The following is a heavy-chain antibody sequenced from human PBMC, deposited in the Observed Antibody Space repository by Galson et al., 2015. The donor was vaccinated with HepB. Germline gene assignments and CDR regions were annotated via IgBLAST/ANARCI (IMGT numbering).Heavy chain of an antibody. CDR3: AKDRGSGWYYFDD. CDR2: MSYDGSNK. CDR1: GFTFSSYG. Sequence: SLRLSCAASGFTFSSYGIHWVRQAPGKGLEWVAFMSYDGSNKYNADSVKGRFTISRDNSKNTLYLQMNSLRTEDTAVYYCAKDRGSGWYYFDDWGQGTLVTVSS. D-gene: IGHD6-19*01. J-gene: IGHJ4*02. V-gene: IGHV3-30*18.